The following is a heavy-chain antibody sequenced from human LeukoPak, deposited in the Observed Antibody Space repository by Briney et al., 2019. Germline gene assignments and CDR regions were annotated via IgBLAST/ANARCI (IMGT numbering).Heavy chain of an antibody. CDR3: ARVKRSLTIVYYYYMDV. V-gene: IGHV4-34*01. CDR2: INHSGST. CDR1: GVSFSGYY. Sequence: SETLSLTCAVYGVSFSGYYWSWIRQPPGKGLEWIGEINHSGSTNYNPSLKSRVTISVDTSKNQFSLKLSSVTAADTAVYYCARVKRSLTIVYYYYMDVWGKGTTVTVSS. D-gene: IGHD4/OR15-4a*01. J-gene: IGHJ6*03.